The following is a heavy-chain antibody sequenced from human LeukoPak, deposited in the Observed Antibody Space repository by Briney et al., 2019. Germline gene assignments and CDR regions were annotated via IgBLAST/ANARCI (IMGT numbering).Heavy chain of an antibody. Sequence: GGSLRLSCAASGFTFSSYVITWVRQAPGKGLEWVVAIDGGGGSTYYADSVKGRFTVSRDSSKNTLYLQMNSLSAEDTAVYYCARGFSGTYPFYYDYWGQGTLVTVSS. D-gene: IGHD1-26*01. J-gene: IGHJ4*02. V-gene: IGHV3-23*01. CDR3: ARGFSGTYPFYYDY. CDR1: GFTFSSYV. CDR2: IDGGGGST.